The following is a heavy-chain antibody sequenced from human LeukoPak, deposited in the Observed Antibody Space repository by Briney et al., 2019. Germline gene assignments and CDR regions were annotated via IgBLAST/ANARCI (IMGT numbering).Heavy chain of an antibody. J-gene: IGHJ3*02. V-gene: IGHV3-21*01. CDR2: ISSSSSYI. Sequence: GGSLRFSCEAPGLTFSSFSLNWARQAPGKGLEWASPISSSSSYIYYADSVKGRFTISRDNAKNSLYLQMNSLRAEDTAVYYCARDSKEQLVDLDAFDIWGQGTMVTVSS. D-gene: IGHD6-13*01. CDR1: GLTFSSFS. CDR3: ARDSKEQLVDLDAFDI.